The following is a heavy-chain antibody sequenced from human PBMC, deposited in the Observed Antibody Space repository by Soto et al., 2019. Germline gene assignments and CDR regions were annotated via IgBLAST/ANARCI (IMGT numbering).Heavy chain of an antibody. CDR1: GFTFSDYE. CDR3: AKGGYYSLFDI. V-gene: IGHV3-23*04. CDR2: ISGSGGRT. D-gene: IGHD3-16*01. Sequence: EVQLVESGGGLVQPGGSLRLSCAASGFTFSDYEVNWVRQAPGKGLEWVSGISGSGGRTYYADSVKGRFTISRDNSNNTLSLQMHILRVEDTAVYFCAKGGYYSLFDIWGQGTMVTVSA. J-gene: IGHJ3*02.